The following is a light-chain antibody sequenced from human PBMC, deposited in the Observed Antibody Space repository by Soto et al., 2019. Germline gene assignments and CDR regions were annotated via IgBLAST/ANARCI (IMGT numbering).Light chain of an antibody. CDR3: QQYNNWPRT. V-gene: IGKV3-15*01. J-gene: IGKJ1*01. CDR2: GAS. Sequence: EIVLTQSPATLSLSPGERATLSCRTSQSVSNYLAWYQQKPGQAPRLLIYGASTRATGIPARFSGSGSGTEFTLTISSLQSEDFAVYYCQQYNNWPRTFGQGTKVAI. CDR1: QSVSNY.